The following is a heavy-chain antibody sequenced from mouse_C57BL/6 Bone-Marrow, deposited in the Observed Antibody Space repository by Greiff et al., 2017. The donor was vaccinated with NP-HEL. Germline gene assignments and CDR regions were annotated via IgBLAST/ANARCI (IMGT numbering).Heavy chain of an antibody. D-gene: IGHD1-1*01. CDR1: GFNIKDDY. CDR3: TTGYVSRFAY. Sequence: VQLQQSGAELVRPGASVKLSCTASGFNIKDDYMHWVKQRPEQGLEWIGWIDPENGDTKYDSKFQGKATITADKSSNTAYRQLSSLTSEDTAVYYGTTGYVSRFAYWGQGTLVTVSA. CDR2: IDPENGDT. V-gene: IGHV14-4*01. J-gene: IGHJ3*01.